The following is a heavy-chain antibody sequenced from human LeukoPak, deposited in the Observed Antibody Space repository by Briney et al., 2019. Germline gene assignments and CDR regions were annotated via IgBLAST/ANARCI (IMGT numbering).Heavy chain of an antibody. CDR2: IYSGGST. CDR3: AREGGYSYAYYYFDY. CDR1: GFTVSNNY. Sequence: GGSLRLSCAASGFTVSNNYMSWVRQAPGKGLEWVSVIYSGGSTFYADSVEGRFTLSRDISKNTLYLQMNSLRAEDTAVYYCAREGGYSYAYYYFDYWGQGTLVTVSS. J-gene: IGHJ4*02. V-gene: IGHV3-53*01. D-gene: IGHD5-18*01.